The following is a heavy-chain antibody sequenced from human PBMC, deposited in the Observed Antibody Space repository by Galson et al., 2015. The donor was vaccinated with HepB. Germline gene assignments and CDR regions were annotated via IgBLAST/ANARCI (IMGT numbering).Heavy chain of an antibody. CDR2: ITGSSGYI. D-gene: IGHD3-3*01. CDR3: AREGAGYDFWSGYLTPTSYDYMDV. J-gene: IGHJ6*03. V-gene: IGHV3-21*01. Sequence: SLRLSCAASGFSFSTYSMTWVRQAPGKGLEWVSSITGSSGYIYSADSVRGRFTISRDNANNSLFLQMNNLRAEDTAVYYCAREGAGYDFWSGYLTPTSYDYMDVWGKGTTVIVSS. CDR1: GFSFSTYS.